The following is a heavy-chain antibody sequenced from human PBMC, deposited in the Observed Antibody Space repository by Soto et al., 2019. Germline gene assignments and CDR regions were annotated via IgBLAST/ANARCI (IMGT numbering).Heavy chain of an antibody. CDR3: ARGFAARQDYYYYGMDV. CDR1: GGSFSGYY. J-gene: IGHJ6*02. D-gene: IGHD6-6*01. V-gene: IGHV4-34*01. CDR2: INHSGST. Sequence: SETLSLTCAVYGGSFSGYYWSWIRQPPGKGLEWIGEINHSGSTNYNPSLKSRATISVDTSKNQFSLKLSSVTAADTAVYYCARGFAARQDYYYYGMDVWGQGTTVPVSS.